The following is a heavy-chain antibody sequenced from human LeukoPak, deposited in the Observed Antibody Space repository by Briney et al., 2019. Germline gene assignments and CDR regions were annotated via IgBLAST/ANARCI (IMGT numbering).Heavy chain of an antibody. Sequence: PGGSLRLSCAASGFTFSSYGTHWVRQAPGKGLEWVAVIWYNGSNKYYADSVKGRFTISRDNSKNTLYLQMNSLRAEDTAVYYCARDIAVAGVFDYWGQGTLVTVSS. CDR3: ARDIAVAGVFDY. J-gene: IGHJ4*02. CDR1: GFTFSSYG. V-gene: IGHV3-33*01. D-gene: IGHD6-19*01. CDR2: IWYNGSNK.